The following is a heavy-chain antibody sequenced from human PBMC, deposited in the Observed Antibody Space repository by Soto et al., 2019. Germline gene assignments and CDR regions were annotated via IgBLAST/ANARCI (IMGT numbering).Heavy chain of an antibody. CDR3: ARDSGYQAA. J-gene: IGHJ5*02. V-gene: IGHV1-18*01. D-gene: IGHD5-12*01. Sequence: QVQLVQSGVEVRKPGASVKVSCKASGYTFRNFGITWMRQAPGQGPEWLGWISGYDGHTNYAQKFQGRVNMTTDTSTSTAYMELRSLTAGDTAVYYCARDSGYQAAWGQGTLITVSS. CDR1: GYTFRNFG. CDR2: ISGYDGHT.